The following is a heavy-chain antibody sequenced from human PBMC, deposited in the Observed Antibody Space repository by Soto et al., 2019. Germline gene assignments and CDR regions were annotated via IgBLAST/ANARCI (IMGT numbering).Heavy chain of an antibody. Sequence: QIHLEQSEPEVKKPGASVKVSCKASGYTFTSYGISWVRLAPGQGLEWMGWINIYGGGTNYAQKYQDRVTMTRDTSTNTVYLEMRSMPSDDTAIYYCARALYYYDNSGLAFWGQGTLVTVSS. CDR1: GYTFTSYG. V-gene: IGHV1-18*01. CDR2: INIYGGGT. D-gene: IGHD3-22*01. J-gene: IGHJ4*02. CDR3: ARALYYYDNSGLAF.